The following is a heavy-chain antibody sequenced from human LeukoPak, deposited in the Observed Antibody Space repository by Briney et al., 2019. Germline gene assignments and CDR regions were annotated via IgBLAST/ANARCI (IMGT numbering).Heavy chain of an antibody. D-gene: IGHD5-12*01. CDR3: ARAASGYDPRPFDY. J-gene: IGHJ4*02. CDR2: INHSGST. V-gene: IGHV4-34*01. Sequence: KPSETLSLTCAVYGGSFSGYYWSWIRQPPGKGLEWIGEINHSGSTNYNPSLKSRVTISADTSKNQFSLKLSSVTAADTAVYYCARAASGYDPRPFDYWGQGTLVTVSS. CDR1: GGSFSGYY.